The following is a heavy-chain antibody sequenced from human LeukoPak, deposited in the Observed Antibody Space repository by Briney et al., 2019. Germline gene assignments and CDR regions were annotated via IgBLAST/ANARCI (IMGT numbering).Heavy chain of an antibody. D-gene: IGHD6-13*01. Sequence: GGSLRLSCAASGFTFSSYAMSCVRQAPGKGLEWVSAISGSGGSTYYADSVKGRFTISRDNSKNTLYLQMNSLRAEDTAVYYCAKLPSSSSWGRVLDYWGQGTLVTVSS. CDR3: AKLPSSSSWGRVLDY. J-gene: IGHJ4*02. CDR2: ISGSGGST. CDR1: GFTFSSYA. V-gene: IGHV3-23*01.